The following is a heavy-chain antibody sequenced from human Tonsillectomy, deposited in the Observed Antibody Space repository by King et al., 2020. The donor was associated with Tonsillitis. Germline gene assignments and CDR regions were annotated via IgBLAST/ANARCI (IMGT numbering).Heavy chain of an antibody. CDR1: GFTFQNYV. CDR3: ARGESGTYFPY. D-gene: IGHD1-26*01. V-gene: IGHV3-30*04. CDR2: ISYDGTRQ. J-gene: IGHJ4*02. Sequence: VQLVESGGGVVQPGKSLRLSCTDSGFTFQNYVMHWVRQAPGKGLEWVAVISYDGTRQFYADSVKGRFTISRDNSNNTLYLQMNSVRDEDTALYYCARGESGTYFPYWGQGTLVTVSS.